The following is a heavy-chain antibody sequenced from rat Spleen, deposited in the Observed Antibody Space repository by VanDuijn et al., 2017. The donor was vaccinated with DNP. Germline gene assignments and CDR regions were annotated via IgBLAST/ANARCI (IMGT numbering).Heavy chain of an antibody. CDR1: GFTFSNYD. V-gene: IGHV5-7*01. J-gene: IGHJ2*01. D-gene: IGHD1-9*01. CDR3: TTQVTYSRDY. CDR2: ISHDGSSA. Sequence: EVQLVESGGDLVQPGRSMKLSCVASGFTFSNYDMAWVRQVPKKGLEWVASISHDGSSAYYRDSVKGRFTISRDNTKSTLYLQMDSLRSEDTATYFCTTQVTYSRDYWGQVVMVTVSS.